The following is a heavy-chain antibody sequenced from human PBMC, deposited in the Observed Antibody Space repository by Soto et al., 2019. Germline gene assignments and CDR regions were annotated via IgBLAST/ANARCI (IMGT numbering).Heavy chain of an antibody. CDR1: GGSISSGGYY. Sequence: QVQLQESGPGLVKPSQTLSLTCTVSGGSISSGGYYWSWIRQHPGKGLEWIGYIYYSGSTYYNPSLKSRVSISVDTSKNQFSLKLSSVTGAVTAVYYCASVRRRPSWENDYWGQRTLVTVS. V-gene: IGHV4-31*03. CDR2: IYYSGST. D-gene: IGHD1-26*01. CDR3: ASVRRRPSWENDY. J-gene: IGHJ4*02.